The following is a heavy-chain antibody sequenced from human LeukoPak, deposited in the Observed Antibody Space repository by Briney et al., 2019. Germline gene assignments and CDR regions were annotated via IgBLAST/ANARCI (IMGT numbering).Heavy chain of an antibody. CDR3: ARDAWGAGFDHTKPDY. Sequence: ASVKVSCKASGYTFTSYAMHWVRQAPGQRLEWMGWINAGNGNTKYSQKFQGRVTITRDTSASTAYMELSSLRSEDTAVYYCARDAWGAGFDHTKPDYWGQGTLVTVSS. CDR2: INAGNGNT. V-gene: IGHV1-3*01. J-gene: IGHJ4*02. CDR1: GYTFTSYA. D-gene: IGHD3-16*01.